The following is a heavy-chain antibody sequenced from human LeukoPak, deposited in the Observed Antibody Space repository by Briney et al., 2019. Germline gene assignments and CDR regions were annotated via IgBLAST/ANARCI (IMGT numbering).Heavy chain of an antibody. V-gene: IGHV4-59*01. CDR1: GGSIRSYY. CDR2: IYYSGST. Sequence: SETLSLTCTVSGGSIRSYYWRWIRQPPGKGLEWIGYIYYSGSTNYNPSLKSRVTISVDTSKVQFSLNLSSVTAADTAVYYCARRVVPAARGGYYFDYWGQGTLVTVSS. CDR3: ARRVVPAARGGYYFDY. D-gene: IGHD2-2*01. J-gene: IGHJ4*02.